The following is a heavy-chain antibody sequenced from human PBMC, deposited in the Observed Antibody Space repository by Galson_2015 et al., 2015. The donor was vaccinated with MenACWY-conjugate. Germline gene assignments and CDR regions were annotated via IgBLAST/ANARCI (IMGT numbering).Heavy chain of an antibody. CDR1: GDSMTSGNHY. Sequence: TLSLTCTVSGDSMTSGNHYWSCIRQFPGKGLEWLGYIYHSDSTYYNPSLKSRVIMSKDTSKSQVSLRLSSVTVADTAVYYCARDLDYWGQGALVIVSS. V-gene: IGHV4-31*03. J-gene: IGHJ4*02. CDR2: IYHSDST. CDR3: ARDLDY.